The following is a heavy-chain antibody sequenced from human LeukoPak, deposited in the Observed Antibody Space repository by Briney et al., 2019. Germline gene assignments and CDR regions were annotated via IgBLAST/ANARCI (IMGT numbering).Heavy chain of an antibody. CDR2: IYYSGST. Sequence: NPSETLSLTCTVSGGSISSYYWSWIRQPPGKGLEWVGYIYYSGSTNYNPSLKSRVTISVDTSKNQFSLKLSSVTAADTAVYYCARDRYTGRGYFDLWGRGTLVTVSS. V-gene: IGHV4-59*12. CDR1: GGSISSYY. J-gene: IGHJ2*01. D-gene: IGHD1-26*01. CDR3: ARDRYTGRGYFDL.